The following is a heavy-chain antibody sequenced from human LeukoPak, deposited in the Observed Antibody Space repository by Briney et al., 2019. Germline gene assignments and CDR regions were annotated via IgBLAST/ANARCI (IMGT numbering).Heavy chain of an antibody. CDR3: AKDLGIVGVTYAFDI. Sequence: GGSLRLSCAASGFTFSSYSMNWVRQAPGKGLEWVSGISSSGDRIFYADSVKGRFTISRDNSKNTLYLQMSSLRAEDTAVHYCAKDLGIVGVTYAFDIWGQGTVVTVSS. V-gene: IGHV3-23*01. D-gene: IGHD1-26*01. CDR1: GFTFSSYS. J-gene: IGHJ3*02. CDR2: ISSSGDRI.